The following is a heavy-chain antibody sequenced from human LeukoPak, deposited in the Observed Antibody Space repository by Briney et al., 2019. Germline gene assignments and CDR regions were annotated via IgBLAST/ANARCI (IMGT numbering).Heavy chain of an antibody. V-gene: IGHV1-8*01. CDR1: GYTFTSYD. Sequence: GASVKVSCKASGYTFTSYDINWVRQATGQGLEWMGWMNPNSGNTGYAQKFQGRVTMTRNISISTAYMELSSLRSEDTAVYYCARVRGYSYGRHFDYWGQGTLVTVSS. D-gene: IGHD5-18*01. CDR3: ARVRGYSYGRHFDY. CDR2: MNPNSGNT. J-gene: IGHJ4*02.